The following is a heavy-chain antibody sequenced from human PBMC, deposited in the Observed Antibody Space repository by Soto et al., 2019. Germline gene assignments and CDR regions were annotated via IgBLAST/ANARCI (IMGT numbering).Heavy chain of an antibody. CDR2: IIPIFGTA. CDR1: GGTFSSYA. D-gene: IGHD2-15*01. V-gene: IGHV1-69*06. CDR3: ARGRSSVNCSGGSCYYYYGMDV. Sequence: EASVKVSCKASGGTFSSYAISWVRQAPGQGLEWMGGIIPIFGTANYAQKFQGRVTITADKSTSTAYMELSSLRSEDTAVYYCARGRSSVNCSGGSCYYYYGMDVWGQGTTVTVSS. J-gene: IGHJ6*02.